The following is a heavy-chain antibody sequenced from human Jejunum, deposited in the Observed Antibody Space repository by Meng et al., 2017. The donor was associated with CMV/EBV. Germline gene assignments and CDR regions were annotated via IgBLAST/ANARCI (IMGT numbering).Heavy chain of an antibody. CDR3: APGFRSWSGSYSS. J-gene: IGHJ4*02. Sequence: QVHLQQWGAGLLKPSATLSLTCGVYGAPFSGYWSWVRQPPGKGLEWVGEITHSGSTNYNVSLKRRVTISIDTSKNQFSLKLSSVTATDTAVYYCAPGFRSWSGSYSSWGQGTLVTVSS. D-gene: IGHD1-26*01. V-gene: IGHV4-34*01. CDR2: ITHSGST. CDR1: GAPFSGY.